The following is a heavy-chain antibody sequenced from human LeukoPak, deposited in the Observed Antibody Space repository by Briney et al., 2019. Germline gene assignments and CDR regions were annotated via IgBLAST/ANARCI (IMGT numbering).Heavy chain of an antibody. CDR2: MCSDGSDK. Sequence: GGSLRLSCAASGFTFSNYAMHWVRQAPGKGLEWVAIMCSDGSDKYNVNSVEGRFTISRDTSKNTLYLQMNNLRTEDTAVYYCAKDGGTVCHVINYSFDSWGQGTLVTVSS. V-gene: IGHV3-30*02. CDR3: AKDGGTVCHVINYSFDS. CDR1: GFTFSNYA. D-gene: IGHD1-1*01. J-gene: IGHJ4*02.